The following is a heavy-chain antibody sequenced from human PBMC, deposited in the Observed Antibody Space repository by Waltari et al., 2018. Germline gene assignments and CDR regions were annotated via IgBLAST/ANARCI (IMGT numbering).Heavy chain of an antibody. Sequence: QLQLQESGPGLVKPSETLSLTCTVSGGSISSSSYSWCWIRQPPGKGLEWIGSIYYSGSTYYNPSLKSRVTISVDTSKNQFSLKLSSVTAADTAVYYCARLTYYDFAPWNWGQGTLVTVSS. CDR3: ARLTYYDFAPWN. D-gene: IGHD3-3*01. CDR2: IYYSGST. V-gene: IGHV4-39*01. J-gene: IGHJ4*02. CDR1: GGSISSSSYS.